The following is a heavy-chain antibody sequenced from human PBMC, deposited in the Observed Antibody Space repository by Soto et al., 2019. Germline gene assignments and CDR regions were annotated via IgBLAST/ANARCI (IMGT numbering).Heavy chain of an antibody. J-gene: IGHJ3*01. Sequence: GESLKISCNVSGYSFTTFWISWVRQMPEKGLEWMGRLDPADSFTNYSPSFQGHVTISVDKPINTAYLQWSSLKASDTAIYYCARHLYDHRNYLDALDVWGQGTVVT. D-gene: IGHD3-16*01. CDR3: ARHLYDHRNYLDALDV. CDR2: LDPADSFT. V-gene: IGHV5-10-1*01. CDR1: GYSFTTFW.